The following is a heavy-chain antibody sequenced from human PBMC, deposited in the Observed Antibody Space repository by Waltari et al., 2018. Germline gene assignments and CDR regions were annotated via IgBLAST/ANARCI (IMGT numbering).Heavy chain of an antibody. CDR2: MGFEGSNI. J-gene: IGHJ4*02. D-gene: IGHD3-22*01. V-gene: IGHV3-30*18. CDR3: AKTEDSSGSV. CDR1: GFTFSSYG. Sequence: QMQLVESGGGVVQPGRSLRLSCAASGFTFSSYGMHWVRQAPGKGLEWLAVMGFEGSNIHYGESVKSRFTISRDNSKNTVYLQMNSLKVDDTAVYYCAKTEDSSGSVWGQGSLVTVSS.